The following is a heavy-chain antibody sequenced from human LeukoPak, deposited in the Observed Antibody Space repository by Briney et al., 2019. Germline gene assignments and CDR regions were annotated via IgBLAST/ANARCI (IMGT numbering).Heavy chain of an antibody. V-gene: IGHV1-2*02. CDR1: GDTFTGDY. D-gene: IGHD3-9*01. J-gene: IGHJ4*02. CDR3: ARAGRYFDWLLYYFDY. Sequence: ASVKVSCKASGDTFTGDYMHWGRQAPGQGLEWMGWINPNSGGTNYAQKFQGRVTMTGDTSISTAYMELSRLRSGDTAVYYCARAGRYFDWLLYYFDYWGQGTLVTVSS. CDR2: INPNSGGT.